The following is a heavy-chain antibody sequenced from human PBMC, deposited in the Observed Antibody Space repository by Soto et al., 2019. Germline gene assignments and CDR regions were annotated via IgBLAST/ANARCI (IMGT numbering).Heavy chain of an antibody. V-gene: IGHV1-2*04. J-gene: IGHJ6*02. CDR3: AREGIRGSSFRFGYYGMDV. CDR2: INPNSGGT. CDR1: GYTFTGYY. Sequence: SSVKVSCKASGYTFTGYYMHWVRQAPGQGLEWMGWINPNSGGTNYAQKFQGWVTMTRDTSISTAYMELSRLRSDDTAVYYCAREGIRGSSFRFGYYGMDVWGQGTTVTVSS. D-gene: IGHD6-6*01.